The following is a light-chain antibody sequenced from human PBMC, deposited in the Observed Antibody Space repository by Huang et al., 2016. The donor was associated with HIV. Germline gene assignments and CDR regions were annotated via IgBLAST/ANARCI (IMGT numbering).Light chain of an antibody. J-gene: IGKJ2*01. CDR3: QQYNNWPYT. Sequence: EIAMTQSPAILSVSPGERVTLSCRASQSVSTNFAWYQKKSGQAPRLLSYGATTRATGIPARFSGGGSGTEFTLIISSLQSEDFAVYFCQQYNNWPYTFGQGTKLEIK. CDR1: QSVSTN. CDR2: GAT. V-gene: IGKV3-15*01.